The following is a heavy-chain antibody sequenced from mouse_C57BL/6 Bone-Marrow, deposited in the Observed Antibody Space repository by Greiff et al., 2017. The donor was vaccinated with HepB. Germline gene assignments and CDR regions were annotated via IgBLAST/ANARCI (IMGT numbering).Heavy chain of an antibody. J-gene: IGHJ4*01. CDR1: GYTFTSYW. CDR3: AREALRGDYAMDY. Sequence: VQLQQPGAELVKPGASVKLSCKASGYTFTSYWMHWVKQRPGQGLEWIGMIHPNSGSTNYNEKFKSKATLTVDKSSSTAYMQLSSLTSDDSAVYYCAREALRGDYAMDYWGQGTSVTVSS. V-gene: IGHV1-64*01. CDR2: IHPNSGST.